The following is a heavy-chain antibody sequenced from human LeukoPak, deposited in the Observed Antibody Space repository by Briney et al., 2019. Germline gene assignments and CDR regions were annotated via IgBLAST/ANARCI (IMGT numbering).Heavy chain of an antibody. CDR1: GFTISTYA. Sequence: GGSLRLSYAASGFTISTYAMTWVRQAPGKGLEWVSSITSSGATTYYADSVKGRFTISRDISKNTLYLQMNSLTAEDSAVYYCAKEFIAGDGHVDCDSWGQGTLVTVSS. V-gene: IGHV3-23*01. D-gene: IGHD5-24*01. J-gene: IGHJ4*02. CDR3: AKEFIAGDGHVDCDS. CDR2: ITSSGATT.